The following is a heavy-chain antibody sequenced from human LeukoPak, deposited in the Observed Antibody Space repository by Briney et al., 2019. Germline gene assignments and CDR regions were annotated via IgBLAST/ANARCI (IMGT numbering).Heavy chain of an antibody. CDR1: GFTVSSNC. Sequence: PGGSLRLSCAASGFTVSSNCMSWVRQAPGKGLEWVSVIYSGGSTYYADSVKGRFTISRDNSKNTLYLQMNSLRAEDTAVYYCARERQGSYPDYWGQGTLVTVSS. CDR2: IYSGGST. V-gene: IGHV3-53*01. D-gene: IGHD1-26*01. J-gene: IGHJ4*02. CDR3: ARERQGSYPDY.